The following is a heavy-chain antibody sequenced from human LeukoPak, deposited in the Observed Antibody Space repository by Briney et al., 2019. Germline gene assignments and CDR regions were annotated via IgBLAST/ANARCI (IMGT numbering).Heavy chain of an antibody. V-gene: IGHV3-66*01. D-gene: IGHD6-19*01. Sequence: GGSLRLSCAASGFTVSSNYMSWVRQAPGKGLEWVSVIYSGGSTYYADSVKGRFTISRDNSENTLYLQMNSLRAEDTAVYYCARDRSHSGAFDIWGQGTMVTVSS. CDR2: IYSGGST. J-gene: IGHJ3*02. CDR1: GFTVSSNY. CDR3: ARDRSHSGAFDI.